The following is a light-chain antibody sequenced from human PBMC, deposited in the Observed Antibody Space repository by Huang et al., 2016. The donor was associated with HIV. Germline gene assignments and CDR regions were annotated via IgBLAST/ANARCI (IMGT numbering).Light chain of an antibody. CDR3: QQSYSNPRT. CDR2: GAS. CDR1: QNIDSY. V-gene: IGKV1-39*01. Sequence: DIQMTQSPSSLSASVGDRVTITCRASQNIDSYLNWYQQKPGKAPKLLIYGASTLGSGVPSRCSGSGSGTDFTLTVSRLQPEDFATYYCQQSYSNPRTFGQGTKVEVK. J-gene: IGKJ1*01.